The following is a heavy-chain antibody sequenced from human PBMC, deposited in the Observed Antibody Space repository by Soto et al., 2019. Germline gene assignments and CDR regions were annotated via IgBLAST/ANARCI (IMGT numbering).Heavy chain of an antibody. CDR3: ARAGASTSTYYYDSSGYGYDY. CDR1: GFTVSSNY. Sequence: EVQLVESGGGLIQPGGSLRLSCAASGFTVSSNYMSWVRQAPGKGLEWVSVIYSGGSTYYADSVKGRFTISRDNSKNTLYLQMTSLRAEDTAVYYCARAGASTSTYYYDSSGYGYDYWGQGTLVTVSS. D-gene: IGHD3-22*01. J-gene: IGHJ4*02. V-gene: IGHV3-53*01. CDR2: IYSGGST.